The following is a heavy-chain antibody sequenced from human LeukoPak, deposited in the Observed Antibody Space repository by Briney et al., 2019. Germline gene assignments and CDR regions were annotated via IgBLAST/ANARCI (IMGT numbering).Heavy chain of an antibody. Sequence: PGGSLRLSCAASGFTFSSYSMNWVRQAPGKGLEWVSSISSSSSYIYYADSVKGRFTISSDNAKNSLYLQMNSLRAEDTAVYYCARVGCSSTSCPKYFQHWGQGTLVTVSS. CDR1: GFTFSSYS. D-gene: IGHD2-2*01. J-gene: IGHJ1*01. CDR2: ISSSSSYI. CDR3: ARVGCSSTSCPKYFQH. V-gene: IGHV3-21*01.